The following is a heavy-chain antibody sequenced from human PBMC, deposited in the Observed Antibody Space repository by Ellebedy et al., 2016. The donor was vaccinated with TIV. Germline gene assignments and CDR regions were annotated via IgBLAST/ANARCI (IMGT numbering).Heavy chain of an antibody. CDR1: GGSISSSSYY. Sequence: SETLSLTXTVSGGSISSSSYYWGWIRQPPGKGLEWIGSIYYSGSTYYNPSLKSRVTISVDTSKNQFSLKLSSVTAADTAVYYCASLGPQLRSYPDYWGQGTLVTVSS. D-gene: IGHD5-24*01. V-gene: IGHV4-39*01. CDR3: ASLGPQLRSYPDY. J-gene: IGHJ4*02. CDR2: IYYSGST.